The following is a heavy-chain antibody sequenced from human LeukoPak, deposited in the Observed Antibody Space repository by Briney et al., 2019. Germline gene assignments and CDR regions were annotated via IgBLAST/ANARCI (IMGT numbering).Heavy chain of an antibody. D-gene: IGHD3-9*01. CDR3: ARSLLRYFDWLRAFDY. J-gene: IGHJ4*02. V-gene: IGHV3-23*01. CDR1: GFTFSSYA. Sequence: GGSLRLSCAASGFTFSSYAMSWVRQAPGKGLEWVSAISGSGGSTYYADSVKGRFTISRDNSKNTLYLQMNSLRAEDTAVYYCARSLLRYFDWLRAFDYWGQGTLVTVSS. CDR2: ISGSGGST.